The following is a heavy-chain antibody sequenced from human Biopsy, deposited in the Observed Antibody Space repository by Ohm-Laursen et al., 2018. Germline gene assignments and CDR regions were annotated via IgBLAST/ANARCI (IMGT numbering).Heavy chain of an antibody. V-gene: IGHV2-5*02. CDR3: VHRRMTPSEFDY. J-gene: IGHJ4*02. CDR1: GFSLTSRGEG. Sequence: TQTLTLTSAFSGFSLTSRGEGVGWLRQPPGKAPEWLALIYWDDDKFYNPSLESRLTITKDTSKNQVLLIMTNMDPADTATYFCVHRRMTPSEFDYWGQGTLVTVSS. CDR2: IYWDDDK.